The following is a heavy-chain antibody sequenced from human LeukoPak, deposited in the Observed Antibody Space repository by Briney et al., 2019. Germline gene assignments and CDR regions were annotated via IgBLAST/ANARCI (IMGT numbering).Heavy chain of an antibody. V-gene: IGHV1-18*01. CDR1: GYTFTSYG. Sequence: ASVKVSCKASGYTFTSYGISWVRQAPGQGLEWMGWISAYNGNTNYAQKLQGRVTMTTDTSTGTAYMELRSLRSDDTAVYYCARDLPHRYYYDSSGYYQSWGGDFDYWGQGTLVTVSS. D-gene: IGHD3-22*01. J-gene: IGHJ4*02. CDR2: ISAYNGNT. CDR3: ARDLPHRYYYDSSGYYQSWGGDFDY.